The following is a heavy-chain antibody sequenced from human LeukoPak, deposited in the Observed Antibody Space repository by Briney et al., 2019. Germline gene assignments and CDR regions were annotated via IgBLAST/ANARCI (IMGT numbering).Heavy chain of an antibody. CDR2: RSHRGGSR. D-gene: IGHD3-22*01. CDR3: AKDLTRYHDSSGHYEY. CDR1: VLIYSILA. J-gene: IGHJ4*02. V-gene: IGHV3-23*01. Sequence: GVSLTLPCTVSVLIYSILAMIGVRRARGKTVEGLTARSHRGGSRYYGDSEEARFTIPRDNPKNTLYLQMNSQRDKDTAEDNCAKDLTRYHDSSGHYEYWGQGTLVTVSS.